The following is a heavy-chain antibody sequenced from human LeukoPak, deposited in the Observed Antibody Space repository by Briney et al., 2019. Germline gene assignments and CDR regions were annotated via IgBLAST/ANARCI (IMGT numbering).Heavy chain of an antibody. CDR3: ARDRYYYDFWSGFDY. D-gene: IGHD3-3*01. Sequence: SQTLSLTCTVSGGSISSYYWSWIRQPAGKGLVWIGRIYTSGSTNYNPSLKSRVTMSVDTSKNQFSLKLSSVTAADTAVYYCARDRYYYDFWSGFDYWGQGTLVTVSS. V-gene: IGHV4-4*07. CDR2: IYTSGST. CDR1: GGSISSYY. J-gene: IGHJ4*02.